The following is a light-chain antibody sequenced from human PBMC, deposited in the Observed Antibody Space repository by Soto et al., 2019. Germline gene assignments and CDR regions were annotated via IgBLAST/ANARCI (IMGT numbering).Light chain of an antibody. V-gene: IGLV2-23*01. CDR1: SSDVGSYNL. J-gene: IGLJ1*01. CDR3: CSYAGSSTFV. CDR2: EGS. Sequence: QSALTQPASVSGSPGQSITISCTGTSSDVGSYNLVSWYQQHPGKAPKLMIYEGSKRPSGVSNRFSGSKSGNTASLTISGLQAEDEADYYCCSYAGSSTFVLVTGTKVTGL.